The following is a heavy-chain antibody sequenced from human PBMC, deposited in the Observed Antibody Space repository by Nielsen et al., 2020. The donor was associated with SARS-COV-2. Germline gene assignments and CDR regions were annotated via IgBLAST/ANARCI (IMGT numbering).Heavy chain of an antibody. V-gene: IGHV3-23*01. CDR3: AKVGSRLTAAVISPYWYFDL. J-gene: IGHJ2*01. Sequence: GESLKISCVASGFTFSSYGMSWVRQVPGKGLEWVSGISGSGGSKYYADSVKGRVTISRDNSKNTLDLQMNSLRAEDTAVYFCAKVGSRLTAAVISPYWYFDLWGRGTLVTVSS. CDR1: GFTFSSYG. D-gene: IGHD6-13*01. CDR2: ISGSGGSK.